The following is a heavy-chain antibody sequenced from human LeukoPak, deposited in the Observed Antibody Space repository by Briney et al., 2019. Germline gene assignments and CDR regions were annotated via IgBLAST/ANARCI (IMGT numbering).Heavy chain of an antibody. Sequence: GGSLRLSCAASGFTFSSYSMNWVRQAPGKGLEWVSYIRSTSNTIYYADSVKGRFTISRDNAKNSLYLQMNSLRAEDTAVYYCARDPISGSPLWGQGTLVTVSS. CDR2: IRSTSNTI. CDR3: ARDPISGSPL. J-gene: IGHJ4*02. V-gene: IGHV3-48*01. D-gene: IGHD1-26*01. CDR1: GFTFSSYS.